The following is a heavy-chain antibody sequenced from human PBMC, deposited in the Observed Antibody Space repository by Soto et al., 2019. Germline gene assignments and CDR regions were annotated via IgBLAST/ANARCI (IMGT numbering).Heavy chain of an antibody. CDR2: IHHSGIS. CDR3: VSYGPGTYYGVYSFDF. CDR1: GGSISSICW. D-gene: IGHD3-10*01. J-gene: IGHJ4*02. V-gene: IGHV4-4*02. Sequence: SDTLSLTCAVSGGSISSICWWSWVRQPPGKGLEWIGEIHHSGISNYNPSLKSRLTISIDKSKNQFSLNLNSVIAADTAVYYCVSYGPGTYYGVYSFDFWSQGSLVTVSS.